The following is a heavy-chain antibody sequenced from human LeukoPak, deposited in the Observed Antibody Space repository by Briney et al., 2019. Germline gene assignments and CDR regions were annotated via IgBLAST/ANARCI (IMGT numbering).Heavy chain of an antibody. D-gene: IGHD3-22*01. CDR2: TYYRSKWYN. CDR1: GDSVSSNSAA. Sequence: SQTLSLTCAISGDSVSSNSAAWNWIRQSPSRGLEWLGRTYYRSKWYNDYAVSVKSRITINPDTSKNQFSLQLNSVTPEDTAVYHCARSSYYDSSGYFTAENFDYWGQGTLVTVSS. V-gene: IGHV6-1*01. J-gene: IGHJ4*02. CDR3: ARSSYYDSSGYFTAENFDY.